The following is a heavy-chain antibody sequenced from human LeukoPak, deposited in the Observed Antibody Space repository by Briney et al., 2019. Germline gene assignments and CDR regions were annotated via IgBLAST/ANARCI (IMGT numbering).Heavy chain of an antibody. J-gene: IGHJ5*02. CDR1: GGSVSSRSHY. Sequence: SETLSLTCSVSGGSVSSRSHYWGWIRQPPGKGLEWIGSMHYRGTTYYNPSLRSRVTLSVDTSKNQFSLRLSSVTAADTALYYCARRSSDWHNWFDPWGRGILVIVSS. D-gene: IGHD2-21*02. CDR3: ARRSSDWHNWFDP. V-gene: IGHV4-39*01. CDR2: MHYRGTT.